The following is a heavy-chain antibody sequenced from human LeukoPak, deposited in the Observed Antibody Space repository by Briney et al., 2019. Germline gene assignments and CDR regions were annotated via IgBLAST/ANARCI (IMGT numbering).Heavy chain of an antibody. D-gene: IGHD3-9*01. Sequence: ASVKVSCKASGYTFSSYGISWVRQAPGQGLEWMGWISADNGNTNYALKLQGRVTMTTDTSTSTAYMELRSLRSDDTAVYYCAKVRDILTGKYNYMDVWGKGTTVTVSS. CDR3: AKVRDILTGKYNYMDV. V-gene: IGHV1-18*01. J-gene: IGHJ6*03. CDR2: ISADNGNT. CDR1: GYTFSSYG.